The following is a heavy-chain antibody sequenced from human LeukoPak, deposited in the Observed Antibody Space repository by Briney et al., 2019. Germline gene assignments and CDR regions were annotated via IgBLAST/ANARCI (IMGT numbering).Heavy chain of an antibody. Sequence: SETLSLTCTVSGGSISSVSYYWSWIREPAGKGLEWIGRIYTSGSTNYNPSLKSRVTISVDTSKNQFSLKLSSVTAADTAVYYCARAAVGRWLQFYYYYMDVWGKGTTVTISS. CDR1: GGSISSVSYY. V-gene: IGHV4-61*02. CDR3: ARAAVGRWLQFYYYYMDV. CDR2: IYTSGST. J-gene: IGHJ6*03. D-gene: IGHD5-24*01.